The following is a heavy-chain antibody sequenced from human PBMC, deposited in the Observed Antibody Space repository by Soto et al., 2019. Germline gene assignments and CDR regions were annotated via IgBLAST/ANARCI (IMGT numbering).Heavy chain of an antibody. V-gene: IGHV4-59*01. CDR2: IYYSGRT. CDR3: ATGHMEVIPGAVLNYYYYAMDV. Sequence: SETLSLTCTASGGSSSTYYWSWIRQPPGKGLEWIGYIYYSGRTNYNPSLKSRVTLSVDTSKNQFSLKLNSVTAADTAVYYCATGHMEVIPGAVLNYYYYAMDVWGQGTTVTVSS. CDR1: GGSSSTYY. D-gene: IGHD2-2*01. J-gene: IGHJ6*02.